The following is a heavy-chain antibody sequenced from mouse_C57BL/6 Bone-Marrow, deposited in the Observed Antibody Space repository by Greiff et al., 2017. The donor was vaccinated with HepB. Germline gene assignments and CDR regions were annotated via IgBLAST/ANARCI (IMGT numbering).Heavy chain of an antibody. J-gene: IGHJ2*01. CDR2: IYPGNSDT. CDR3: TRSRELDPYYFDY. Sequence: VQLQESGTVLARPGASVKMSCKTSGYTFTSYWMNWVKQRPGQGLEWIGAIYPGNSDTSYNQKFKGKAKLTAVTSASTAYMELSSLTNEDSAVYYCTRSRELDPYYFDYWGQGTTLTVSS. D-gene: IGHD4-1*01. CDR1: GYTFTSYW. V-gene: IGHV1-5*01.